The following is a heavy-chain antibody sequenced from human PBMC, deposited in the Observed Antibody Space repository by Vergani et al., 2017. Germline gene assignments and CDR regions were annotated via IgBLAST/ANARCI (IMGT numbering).Heavy chain of an antibody. CDR2: IYYSGST. CDR1: GGSISSYY. V-gene: IGHV4-59*01. CDR3: ARASSLVHYDXLTGYSRYYYGMDV. Sequence: QVQLQESGPGLVKPSETLSLTCTVSGGSISSYYWSWIRQPPGKGLEWIGYIYYSGSTNYNPSLKSRVTISVDTSKNQFSLKLSSVTAADTAVYYCARASSLVHYDXLTGYSRYYYGMDVWGQGTTVTVSS. D-gene: IGHD3-9*01. J-gene: IGHJ6*02.